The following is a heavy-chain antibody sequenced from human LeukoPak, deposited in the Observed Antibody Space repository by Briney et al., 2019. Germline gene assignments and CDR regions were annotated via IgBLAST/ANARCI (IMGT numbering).Heavy chain of an antibody. CDR3: AAHSSGSSYYFDY. Sequence: PSQTLSLTCTVSGGSISSGTYYWSWIRQPAGKGLEWIGRIYTSGSTNYNPSLKSGVTISVDTSKNQFSLKLSSVTAADTAVYYCAAHSSGSSYYFDYWGQGTLVTVSS. CDR1: GGSISSGTYY. CDR2: IYTSGST. V-gene: IGHV4-61*02. J-gene: IGHJ4*02. D-gene: IGHD3-22*01.